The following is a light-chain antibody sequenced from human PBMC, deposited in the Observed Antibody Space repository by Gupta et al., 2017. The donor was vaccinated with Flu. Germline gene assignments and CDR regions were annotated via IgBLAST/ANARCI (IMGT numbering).Light chain of an antibody. CDR1: QSVSSY. CDR3: QQRSNWPPLT. V-gene: IGKV3-11*01. CDR2: DAS. Sequence: GERATLSCRASQSVSSYLAWYQQKPGQAPRLLIYDASNRATGIPARFSGSGSGTDFTRTISSLEPDDFAVYYCQQRSNWPPLTFGGGTKVEIK. J-gene: IGKJ4*01.